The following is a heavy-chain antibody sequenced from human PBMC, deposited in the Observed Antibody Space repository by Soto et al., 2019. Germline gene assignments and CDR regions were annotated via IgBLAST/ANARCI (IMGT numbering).Heavy chain of an antibody. Sequence: GSGPTLVNPTETLTLTCTVSGFSLSNARMGVSWIRQPPGKALEWLAHIFSNDEKSYSTSLKSRLTISKDTPKSQVVLTMTNMDPVDTATYYCARSKVSDGGWYDYWGQGTLVTVSS. CDR1: GFSLSNARMG. CDR3: ARSKVSDGGWYDY. V-gene: IGHV2-26*01. D-gene: IGHD6-19*01. CDR2: IFSNDEK. J-gene: IGHJ4*02.